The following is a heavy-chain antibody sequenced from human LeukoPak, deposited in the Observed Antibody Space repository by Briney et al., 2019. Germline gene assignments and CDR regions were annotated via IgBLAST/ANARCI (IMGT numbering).Heavy chain of an antibody. D-gene: IGHD2-2*01. V-gene: IGHV3-30*18. J-gene: IGHJ4*02. CDR2: ISYDGSNK. CDR3: AKDGGDIVVVPAATAEYYFDY. Sequence: GGSLRLSCAASGFTFSSYGMHWVRQAPGKGLEWVAVISYDGSNKYYADSVKGRFTISRDNSKNTLYLQMNSLRAEDTAVYYCAKDGGDIVVVPAATAEYYFDYWGQGTLVTVSS. CDR1: GFTFSSYG.